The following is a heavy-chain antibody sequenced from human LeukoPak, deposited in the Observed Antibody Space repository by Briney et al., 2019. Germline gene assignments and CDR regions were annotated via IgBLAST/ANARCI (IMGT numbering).Heavy chain of an antibody. CDR3: ASLRISSSYAFDY. V-gene: IGHV3-30*04. D-gene: IGHD6-13*01. CDR2: ISHDGSNK. CDR1: GFTFSSYA. Sequence: GGSLRLSCAASGFTFSSYAMHWVRQAPGKGLEWVAVISHDGSNKYYADSVKGRFTISRDNSKNTLYLQMNSLRAEDTAVYYCASLRISSSYAFDYWGQGTLVTVSS. J-gene: IGHJ4*02.